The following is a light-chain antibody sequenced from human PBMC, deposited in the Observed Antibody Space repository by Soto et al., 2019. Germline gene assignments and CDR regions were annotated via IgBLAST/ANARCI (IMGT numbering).Light chain of an antibody. Sequence: EIVMTQSPATLSVSPGERATLSCSTSQSVSSNLARYQQKPDQAPRLLIYAGSTRAASIPPSFSGRGSGTEFTLRNSSLQSEDFAVYYCQQYNAWPRNFGQGNKLDIK. CDR3: QQYNAWPRN. CDR1: QSVSSN. CDR2: AGS. J-gene: IGKJ2*01. V-gene: IGKV3D-15*01.